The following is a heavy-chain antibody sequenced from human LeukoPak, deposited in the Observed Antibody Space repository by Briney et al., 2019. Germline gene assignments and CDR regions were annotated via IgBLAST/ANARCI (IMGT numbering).Heavy chain of an antibody. CDR3: ARTQYYYDSSGYSS. CDR2: IYTSGST. CDR1: GGSISSYY. Sequence: SETLSLTCTVSGGSISSYYWSWIRQPAGKGLEWIGRIYTSGSTNYNPSLKSRVTMSVDTSKNQFSLKLSSVTAADTAVYYCARTQYYYDSSGYSSWGQGTLVTVSS. V-gene: IGHV4-4*07. J-gene: IGHJ5*02. D-gene: IGHD3-22*01.